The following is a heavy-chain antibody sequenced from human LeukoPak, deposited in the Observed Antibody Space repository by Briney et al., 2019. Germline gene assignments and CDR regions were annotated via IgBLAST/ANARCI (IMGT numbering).Heavy chain of an antibody. D-gene: IGHD2-15*01. J-gene: IGHJ4*02. CDR1: GFTFSSYG. CDR3: ARDLCSGGSCYFFDY. V-gene: IGHV3-33*01. CDR2: IWYDGSNK. Sequence: GGSLRLSCAASGFTFSSYGMHWVRQAPGKGLEWVAVIWYDGSNKYYADSVKGRFTISRDNSKNTLYLQMNSLRAEDTAVYYCARDLCSGGSCYFFDYWGQGTLVTVSS.